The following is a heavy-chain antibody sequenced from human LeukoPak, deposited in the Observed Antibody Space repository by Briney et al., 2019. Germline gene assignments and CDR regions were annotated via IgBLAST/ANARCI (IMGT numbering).Heavy chain of an antibody. D-gene: IGHD3-22*01. Sequence: SETLSLTCTVSGGSISSSSYYWGWIRQPPGKGLGWIGSIYYSGSTYYNPSLKSRVTISVDTSKNQFSLKLSSVTAADTAVYYCARHAPNYYDSSGYYYVYFDYWGQGTLVTVSS. J-gene: IGHJ4*02. V-gene: IGHV4-39*01. CDR2: IYYSGST. CDR3: ARHAPNYYDSSGYYYVYFDY. CDR1: GGSISSSSYY.